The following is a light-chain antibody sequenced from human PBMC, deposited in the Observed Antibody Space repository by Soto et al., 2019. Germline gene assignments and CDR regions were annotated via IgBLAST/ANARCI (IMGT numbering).Light chain of an antibody. Sequence: PGERATLSCRASQSVSSYLAWYQQQPGQAPRLLIYDASNRATGIPARFSGSGSGTDFTLTISSLEPEDFAVYYCQQRSNWPPALTFGGGAKVEIK. CDR3: QQRSNWPPALT. CDR1: QSVSSY. J-gene: IGKJ4*01. V-gene: IGKV3-11*01. CDR2: DAS.